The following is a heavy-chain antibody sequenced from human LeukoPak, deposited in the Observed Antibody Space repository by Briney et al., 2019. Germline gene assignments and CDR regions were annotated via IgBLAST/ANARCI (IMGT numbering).Heavy chain of an antibody. Sequence: ASVKVSCKASGCTFTSYYMHWVRQAPGQGLEWMGIINPSGGTTTYAQKFQGRVTMTRDTSTSTVYMERSSLRSEDTAVYYCARGGDIVVVEAAVTDFDYWGQGTLVTVSS. D-gene: IGHD2-15*01. CDR3: ARGGDIVVVEAAVTDFDY. CDR2: INPSGGTT. CDR1: GCTFTSYY. V-gene: IGHV1-46*01. J-gene: IGHJ4*02.